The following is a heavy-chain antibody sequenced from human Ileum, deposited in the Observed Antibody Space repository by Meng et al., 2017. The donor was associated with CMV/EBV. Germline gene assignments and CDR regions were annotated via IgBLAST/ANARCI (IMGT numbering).Heavy chain of an antibody. D-gene: IGHD5-18*01. J-gene: IGHJ4*02. V-gene: IGHV4-30-2*01. CDR3: ARGSGYTYGYDY. Sequence: QLQLQESGSGLVKPSQTLSPTCAVSGGSISGGGYSWTWIRQPPGKGLEWIGYMWHTGATYYNPSLKSRVTISVDRSKNQFSLNLNSETAADTAVYYCARGSGYTYGYDYWGQGTLVTVSS. CDR1: GGSISGGGYS. CDR2: MWHTGAT.